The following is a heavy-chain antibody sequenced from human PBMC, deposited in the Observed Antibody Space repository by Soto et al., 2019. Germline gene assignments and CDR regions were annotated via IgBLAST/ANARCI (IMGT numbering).Heavy chain of an antibody. CDR2: IWYDGSNQ. Sequence: QVQLVESGGGVVQPGKSLRLSCAASGFTFSSYGMHWVRQAPGKRLEWVAVIWYDGSNQYYEDSVKGRFTISRDNSNTTLCLQMSSLRAEDTAVYYCARGRVMGTYYNPPFDYWGQGTLVTVSS. CDR1: GFTFSSYG. CDR3: ARGRVMGTYYNPPFDY. J-gene: IGHJ4*02. D-gene: IGHD3-10*01. V-gene: IGHV3-33*01.